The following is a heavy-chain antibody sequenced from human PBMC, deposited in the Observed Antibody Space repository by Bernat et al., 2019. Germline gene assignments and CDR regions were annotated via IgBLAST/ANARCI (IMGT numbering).Heavy chain of an antibody. CDR3: ARVARIYNYYMDV. V-gene: IGHV3-7*03. CDR1: GFAFSNYW. CDR2: IRQDGSET. D-gene: IGHD2/OR15-2a*01. Sequence: EVQLVESGGGLVQPGGSLRLSCAVSGFAFSNYWMSWVRQAPGKGLEWVANIRQDGSETYYVDSMRGRFTISRDNAKNSLYLQMNTLRAKDTAVYYCARVARIYNYYMDVWGKGTTVTVSS. J-gene: IGHJ6*03.